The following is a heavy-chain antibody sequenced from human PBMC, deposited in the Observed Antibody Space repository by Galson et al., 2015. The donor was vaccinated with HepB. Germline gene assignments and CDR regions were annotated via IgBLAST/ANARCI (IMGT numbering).Heavy chain of an antibody. D-gene: IGHD3-10*01. CDR2: ISASGTTI. CDR3: ARRPTRGSHFDY. V-gene: IGHV3-48*03. J-gene: IGHJ4*02. CDR1: GFTFSSYE. Sequence: SLRLSCAASGFTFSSYEMNWVRQAPGKGLEWVSYISASGTTIYYADSVKGRFTISRDNAKDSLYLQVSSLRAEDTAVYYCARRPTRGSHFDYWGQGSLVTVSS.